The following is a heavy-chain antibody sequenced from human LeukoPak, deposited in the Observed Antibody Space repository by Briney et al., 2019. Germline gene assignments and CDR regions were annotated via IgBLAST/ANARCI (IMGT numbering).Heavy chain of an antibody. CDR2: ISWNSGSI. V-gene: IGHV3-9*01. CDR3: AEDESPREAGGRPFI. CDR1: GFTFGDYA. D-gene: IGHD3-16*01. J-gene: IGHJ3*02. Sequence: PGRSLRLSCAVSGFTFGDYAMPWVRQAPGKGLGWVSVISWNSGSIAYADSVKGRFTTSRDNAKNSLYLQKNSLRAEDTAVYYGAEDESPREAGGRPFIWGQGTMVTVSS.